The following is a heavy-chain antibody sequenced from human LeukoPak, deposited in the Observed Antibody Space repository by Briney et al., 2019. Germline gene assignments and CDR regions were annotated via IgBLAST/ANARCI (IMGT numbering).Heavy chain of an antibody. J-gene: IGHJ4*02. CDR3: ATRNSYDSSGYYYFDY. CDR2: INTNTGNP. Sequence: ASVKVSCEASGYTFTSYAMNWVRQAPGQGLEWMGWINTNTGNPTYAQGFTGRFVFSLDTSVSTAYLQISSLKAEDTAVYYCATRNSYDSSGYYYFDYWGQGTLVTVSS. D-gene: IGHD3-22*01. CDR1: GYTFTSYA. V-gene: IGHV7-4-1*02.